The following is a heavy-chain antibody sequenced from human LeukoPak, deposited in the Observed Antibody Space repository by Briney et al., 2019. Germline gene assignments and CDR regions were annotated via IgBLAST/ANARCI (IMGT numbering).Heavy chain of an antibody. J-gene: IGHJ3*02. CDR2: IWPGDSDT. CDR3: ARLRPQDGFDI. CDR1: GYDFTTYW. Sequence: GESLKISCKISGYDFTTYWIGWVRQMPGKGLECMGIIWPGDSDTRYSPSFQGQVTISADKTISTVYLQWSSLKVSDTAIYYCARLRPQDGFDIWGQGTMVTVSS. V-gene: IGHV5-51*01.